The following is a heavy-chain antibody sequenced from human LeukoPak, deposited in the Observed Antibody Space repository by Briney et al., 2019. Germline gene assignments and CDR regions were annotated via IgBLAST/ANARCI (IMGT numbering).Heavy chain of an antibody. CDR2: IHISGNT. CDR1: GGSISNYY. D-gene: IGHD3-9*01. Sequence: PSETLSLTCTVSGGSISNYYRSWIRQPAGKGLEWIGRIHISGNTNYNPSLKSRVTMSVDTSKNQFSLKLTSVTAADTAMYFCAGGYDILTGYFDYWGQGTLVTVSS. CDR3: AGGYDILTGYFDY. J-gene: IGHJ4*02. V-gene: IGHV4-4*07.